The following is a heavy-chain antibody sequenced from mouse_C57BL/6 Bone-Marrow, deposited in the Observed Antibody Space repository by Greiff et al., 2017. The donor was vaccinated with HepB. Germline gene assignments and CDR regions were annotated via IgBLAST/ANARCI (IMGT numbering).Heavy chain of an antibody. CDR3: AISYGNYGYFDV. V-gene: IGHV1-47*01. J-gene: IGHJ1*03. D-gene: IGHD2-1*01. CDR1: GYTFTTYP. CDR2: FHPYNDDT. Sequence: QVHVKQSGAELVKPGASVKMSCKASGYTFTTYPIEWMKQNHGKSLEWIGNFHPYNDDTKYNEKFKGKATLTVEKSSSTVYLELSRLTSDDSAVYYCAISYGNYGYFDVWGTGTTVTVSS.